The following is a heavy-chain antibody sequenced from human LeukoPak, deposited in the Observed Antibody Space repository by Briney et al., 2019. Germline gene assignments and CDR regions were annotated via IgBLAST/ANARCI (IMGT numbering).Heavy chain of an antibody. V-gene: IGHV1-69*05. D-gene: IGHD4-17*01. CDR1: GGTFSSYA. CDR2: IIPIFGTA. Sequence: ASVKVSCKASGGTFSSYAISWVRQAPGQGLEWMGGIIPIFGTANYAQKFQGRVTITTDESTSTAYMELSSLRSEDTAVYYCARACGDYVACYYGMDVWGQGTTVTVSS. J-gene: IGHJ6*02. CDR3: ARACGDYVACYYGMDV.